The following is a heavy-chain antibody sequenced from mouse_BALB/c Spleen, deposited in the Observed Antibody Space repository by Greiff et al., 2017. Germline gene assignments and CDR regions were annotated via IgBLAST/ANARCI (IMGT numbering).Heavy chain of an antibody. CDR2: ISSGSSTN. J-gene: IGHJ4*01. CDR1: GFTFSSFG. V-gene: IGHV5-17*02. D-gene: IGHD4-1*01. Sequence: EVQLQESGGGLVQPGGSRKLSCAASGFTFSSFGMHWVRQAPEKGLEWVAYISSGSSTNYYADTVKGRFTISSDNPKNTLFLQMTSLRSEDTAMYYCARTGTRAMDYWGQGTSGTVSS. CDR3: ARTGTRAMDY.